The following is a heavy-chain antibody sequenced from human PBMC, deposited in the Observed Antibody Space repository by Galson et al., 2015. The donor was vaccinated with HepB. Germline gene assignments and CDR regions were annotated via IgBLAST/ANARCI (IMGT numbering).Heavy chain of an antibody. CDR3: ATVGPEGFGIDY. D-gene: IGHD3-10*01. V-gene: IGHV1-24*01. CDR2: FDPEDGET. CDR1: GYTLTELS. J-gene: IGHJ4*02. Sequence: SVKVSCKASGYTLTELSMHWVRQAPGKGLEWMGGFDPEDGETIYAQKFQGRVTMTEDTSTDTAYMELSSLRSEDTAVYYCATVGPEGFGIDYWGQGTLVTVSS.